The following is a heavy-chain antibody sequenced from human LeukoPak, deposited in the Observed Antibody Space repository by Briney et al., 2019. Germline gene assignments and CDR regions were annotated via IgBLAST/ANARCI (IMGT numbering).Heavy chain of an antibody. J-gene: IGHJ3*01. CDR2: IRSTTNSYAT. Sequence: GGSLRVSSEAPGFIFSDSAIHWFRQASGKGLEWVGRIRSTTNSYATAYAESVRGRFTISRDDSKNTAYLQMNSLKTEDTAVYYCTRISGDCSDASCYRAGVWGQGTMVAVSS. CDR3: TRISGDCSDASCYRAGV. CDR1: GFIFSDSA. D-gene: IGHD2-15*01. V-gene: IGHV3-73*01.